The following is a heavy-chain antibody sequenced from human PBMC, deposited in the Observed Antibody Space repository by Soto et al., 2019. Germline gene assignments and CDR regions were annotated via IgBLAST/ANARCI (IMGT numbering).Heavy chain of an antibody. D-gene: IGHD3-22*01. V-gene: IGHV4-31*03. CDR2: IYFRGNT. J-gene: IGHJ3*02. Sequence: SETLSLTCSVSGDSISRIDYYWTWIRQHPEKGLEWIGDIYFRGNTYYSPSLESRLTISVDTSKNQFSLKLTSVTAADTAVYYCAREGGSYDSGGYLIRGAFDIWGQGTMVTVSS. CDR1: GDSISRIDYY. CDR3: AREGGSYDSGGYLIRGAFDI.